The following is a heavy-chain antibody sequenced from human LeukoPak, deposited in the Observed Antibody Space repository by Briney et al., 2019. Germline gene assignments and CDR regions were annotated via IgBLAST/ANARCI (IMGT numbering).Heavy chain of an antibody. V-gene: IGHV4-39*02. CDR3: ARLGAGPTYYDFWSGYSSFYFDY. Sequence: SETLSLTCTVSGGSTSSGNYYWGWTRQPPGKGLEWIGGISSSGNTYYNPSLKSRITISIDTSKNHFSLKLSSVSAADTAVYYCARLGAGPTYYDFWSGYSSFYFDYWGQGTLVTVSS. CDR1: GGSTSSGNYY. D-gene: IGHD3-3*01. J-gene: IGHJ4*02. CDR2: ISSSGNT.